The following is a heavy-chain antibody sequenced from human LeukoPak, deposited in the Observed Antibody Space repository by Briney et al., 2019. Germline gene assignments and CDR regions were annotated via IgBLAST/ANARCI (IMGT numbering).Heavy chain of an antibody. J-gene: IGHJ4*02. D-gene: IGHD1-26*01. CDR3: AKEGPKVGATHLVDY. CDR1: GYTFTDHY. CDR2: INPNSGGT. Sequence: ASVKVSCKAYGYTFTDHYMHWVRQAPGQGLEWMGWINPNSGGTNYAQKFQGRVTMTRDTSISTAYMELSRLRSDDTAVYYCAKEGPKVGATHLVDYWGQGTLVTVSS. V-gene: IGHV1-2*02.